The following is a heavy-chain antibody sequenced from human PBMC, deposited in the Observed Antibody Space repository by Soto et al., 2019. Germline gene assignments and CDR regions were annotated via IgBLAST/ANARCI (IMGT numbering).Heavy chain of an antibody. CDR2: IYYSGST. CDR1: GGSISSCGYY. D-gene: IGHD3-22*01. J-gene: IGHJ3*02. CDR3: ARGGYYYDSSGYYDAFDI. V-gene: IGHV4-31*11. Sequence: SETLSLTCAVYGGSISSCGYYWSWIRQHPGKGLEWIGYIYYSGSTYYNPSLKSRVTISVDTSKNQFSLKLSSVTAADTAVYYCARGGYYYDSSGYYDAFDIWGQGTMVTVSS.